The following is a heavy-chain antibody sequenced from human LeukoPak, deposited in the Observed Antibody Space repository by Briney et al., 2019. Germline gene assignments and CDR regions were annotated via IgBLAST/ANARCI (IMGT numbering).Heavy chain of an antibody. J-gene: IGHJ4*01. Sequence: SETLSLTCTVSGGSISSSTYYWGWVRQHPGKGLEWIGSIYYSGNTYYNPSLNSRVTISLDTSKNQYSLRLSSVTAADTAVYYCAVDFGSHRVVYWGQGSLVTVSS. V-gene: IGHV4-39*01. D-gene: IGHD3-3*01. CDR3: AVDFGSHRVVY. CDR1: GGSISSSTYY. CDR2: IYYSGNT.